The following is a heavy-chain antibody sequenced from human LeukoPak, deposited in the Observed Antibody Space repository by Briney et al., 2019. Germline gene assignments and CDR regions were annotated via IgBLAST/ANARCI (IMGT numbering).Heavy chain of an antibody. Sequence: GGSLRLSCAASGFTFSTYWMSWVRQAPGKGLEWVANIKEDGSEKYYGDSVKGRFTISRDNAKNSLYLQMNSLGAEDTAVYYCARDSSGYQWGQGNLVTVSS. J-gene: IGHJ4*02. V-gene: IGHV3-7*01. D-gene: IGHD3-22*01. CDR1: GFTFSTYW. CDR2: IKEDGSEK. CDR3: ARDSSGYQ.